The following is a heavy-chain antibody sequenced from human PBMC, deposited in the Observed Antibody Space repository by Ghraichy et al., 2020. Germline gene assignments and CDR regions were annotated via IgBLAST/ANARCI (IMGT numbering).Heavy chain of an antibody. CDR3: ARGPTLVWFGELSARVRSMDV. J-gene: IGHJ6*02. CDR1: GGSFSGYF. V-gene: IGHV4-34*01. CDR2: INHSGST. D-gene: IGHD3-10*01. Sequence: GSLSLTCAVYGGSFSGYFYYWIRQPPGKGLEWIGEINHSGSTNYNPSLQSRVTISVDTSKNQFSLKLSSVTAADTAVYYCARGPTLVWFGELSARVRSMDVWGQGTTVTVSS.